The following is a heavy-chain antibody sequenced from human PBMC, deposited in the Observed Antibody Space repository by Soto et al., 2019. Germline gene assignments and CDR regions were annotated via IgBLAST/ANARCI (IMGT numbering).Heavy chain of an antibody. D-gene: IGHD3-9*01. Sequence: GGSLRLSCAASGFTFSSYAMSWVRRAPGKGLEWVSAISGSARSTKYADSVKGRFTISRDNSKNTLFLQMSSLRAEDTAVYYCAKDVHYDIVTGIEYFHHWAQGTLVTVSS. J-gene: IGHJ1*01. CDR2: ISGSARST. V-gene: IGHV3-23*01. CDR1: GFTFSSYA. CDR3: AKDVHYDIVTGIEYFHH.